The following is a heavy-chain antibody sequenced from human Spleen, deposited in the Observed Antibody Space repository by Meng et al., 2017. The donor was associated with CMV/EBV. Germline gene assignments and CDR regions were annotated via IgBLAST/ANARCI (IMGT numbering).Heavy chain of an antibody. CDR2: ISYDGSNK. CDR3: ARRCYYDSSGCSDAFDI. D-gene: IGHD3-22*01. J-gene: IGHJ3*02. CDR1: GFTFSSYA. V-gene: IGHV3-30-3*01. Sequence: GGSLRLSCAASGFTFSSYAMHWVRQAPGKGLEWVAVISYDGSNKYYADSVKGRFTISRDNSKNTLYLQMNSLRAEDTAVYYCARRCYYDSSGCSDAFDIWGQGTMVTVSS.